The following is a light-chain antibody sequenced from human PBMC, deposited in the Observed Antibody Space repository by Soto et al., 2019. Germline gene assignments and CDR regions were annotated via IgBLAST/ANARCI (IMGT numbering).Light chain of an antibody. Sequence: QSVLTQPASVSGSPGQSITISCTGTSSDVGHYNYVSWYQQHPGKAPKLMIYDVTNRPSGVSDRFSGSKSGNTASLTISGLQGEDEADYYCSSYTTTSTLAVVFGGGTKVTVL. J-gene: IGLJ2*01. CDR1: SSDVGHYNY. V-gene: IGLV2-14*01. CDR2: DVT. CDR3: SSYTTTSTLAVV.